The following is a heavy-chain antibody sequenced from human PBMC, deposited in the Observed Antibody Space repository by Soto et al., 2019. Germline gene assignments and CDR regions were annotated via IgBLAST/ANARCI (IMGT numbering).Heavy chain of an antibody. Sequence: EVQLLESGGGLVQPGGSLRLSCAASGFTFSSYAMSCVRQAPGKGLEWVSAISGSGGSTYYADSVKGRFTISRDNSKNALYLQMNRLRAEDTAVYYCAKVGWLQSYFDYWGQGTLVTVSS. V-gene: IGHV3-23*01. J-gene: IGHJ4*02. CDR3: AKVGWLQSYFDY. D-gene: IGHD5-12*01. CDR2: ISGSGGST. CDR1: GFTFSSYA.